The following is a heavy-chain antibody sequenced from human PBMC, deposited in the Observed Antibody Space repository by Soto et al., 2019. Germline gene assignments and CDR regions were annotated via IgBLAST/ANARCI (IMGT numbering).Heavy chain of an antibody. CDR1: GYSISSGYY. Sequence: SETLSLTCAVSGYSISSGYYWGWIRQPPGKGLEWIGSIYHSGSTYYNPSLKSRVTISVDTSKNQFSLKLSSVTAADTAVYYCARSLRITIFGVVIPGLLGMDVWGQGTTVTVS. V-gene: IGHV4-38-2*01. CDR2: IYHSGST. CDR3: ARSLRITIFGVVIPGLLGMDV. J-gene: IGHJ6*02. D-gene: IGHD3-3*01.